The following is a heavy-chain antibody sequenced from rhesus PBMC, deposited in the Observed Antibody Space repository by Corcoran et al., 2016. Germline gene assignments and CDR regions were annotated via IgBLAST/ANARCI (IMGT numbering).Heavy chain of an antibody. CDR1: GFTFSSYG. CDR2: ITTGGDNT. D-gene: IGHD6S26*01. V-gene: IGHV3S5*01. J-gene: IGHJ4*01. Sequence: VQPGGSLKLSCAASGFTFSSYGMSWVRQAPGKGLEWVSAITTGGDNTYYADSVKGRFTISRDNSATTLSMQMNRLTTEETAVYYCARDLYSSGWSVVDYWGQGVLITVSS. CDR3: ARDLYSSGWSVVDY.